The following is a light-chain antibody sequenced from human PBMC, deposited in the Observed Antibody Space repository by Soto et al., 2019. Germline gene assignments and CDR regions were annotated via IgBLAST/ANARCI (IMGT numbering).Light chain of an antibody. CDR1: QSVWRS. Sequence: EIVLTQSPATLSLSTGNRVTLSCRASQSVWRSLAWYQPKPGQSPRLLIYVSSNRATGIPARFSGSGSGTDLTLTIASLEPEDVAVYYCQQSSHWPPVFGGGTRVEVQ. J-gene: IGKJ4*01. CDR3: QQSSHWPPV. V-gene: IGKV3-11*01. CDR2: VSS.